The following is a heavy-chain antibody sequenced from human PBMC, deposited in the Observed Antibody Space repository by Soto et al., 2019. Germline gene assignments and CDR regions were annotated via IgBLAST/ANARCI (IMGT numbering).Heavy chain of an antibody. D-gene: IGHD2-8*01. CDR1: GGSLSSGGYY. V-gene: IGHV4-30-4*01. J-gene: IGHJ3*02. Sequence: SETLFLTCTVSGGSLSSGGYYWGWIRQPPGKGLEWIGYIYYSGSTYYNPSLKSRVTISVDTSKNQFSLKLSSVTAADTAVYYCARGLYRPDAFDIWGQGTMVTVSS. CDR3: ARGLYRPDAFDI. CDR2: IYYSGST.